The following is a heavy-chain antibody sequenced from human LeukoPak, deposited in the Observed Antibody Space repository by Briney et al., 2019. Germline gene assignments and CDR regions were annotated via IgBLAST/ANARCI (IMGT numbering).Heavy chain of an antibody. D-gene: IGHD4-17*01. CDR3: ARAGGDYGDYYHYYYYMDV. V-gene: IGHV1-8*01. CDR1: GYTLTSHD. J-gene: IGHJ6*03. Sequence: ASVKVSCKPSGYTLTSHDINWVRQATGQGLEWMGWMNPNSGDTGYAQKFQGRVTMTRDTSINTAYMELSSLTSEDTAVYYCARAGGDYGDYYHYYYYMDVWGSGTTATVSS. CDR2: MNPNSGDT.